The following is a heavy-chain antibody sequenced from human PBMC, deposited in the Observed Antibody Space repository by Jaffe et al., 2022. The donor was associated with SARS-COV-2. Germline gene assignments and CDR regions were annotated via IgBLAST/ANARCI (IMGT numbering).Heavy chain of an antibody. Sequence: EVQLLESGGGLVQPGGSLRLSCAASRFTFSSYAMSWVRQAPGKGLEWVSAISGSGGSTYYANSVKGRFTISRDNSKDTLYLQMNNLRAEDTAVYYCGSGRNYYGMDVWGQGTTVTVSS. CDR2: ISGSGGST. D-gene: IGHD3-10*01. CDR3: GSGRNYYGMDV. V-gene: IGHV3-23*01. CDR1: RFTFSSYA. J-gene: IGHJ6*02.